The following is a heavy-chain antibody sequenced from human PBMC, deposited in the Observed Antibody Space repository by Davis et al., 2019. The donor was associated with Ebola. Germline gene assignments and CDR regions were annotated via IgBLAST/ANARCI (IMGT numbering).Heavy chain of an antibody. CDR1: GGSISSYY. V-gene: IGHV4-59*12. D-gene: IGHD2-15*01. J-gene: IGHJ5*02. CDR3: ARGVVATNYRANWFDP. Sequence: PSETLSLTCTVSGGSISSYYWSWIRQPPGKGLEWIGYIYYSGSTNYNPSLKSRVTMSVDTSKNQFALKLTSVTAADTAVYYCARGVVATNYRANWFDPWGQGTLVTVSS. CDR2: IYYSGST.